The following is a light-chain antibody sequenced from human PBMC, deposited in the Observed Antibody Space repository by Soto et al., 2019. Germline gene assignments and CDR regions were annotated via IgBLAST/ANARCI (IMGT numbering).Light chain of an antibody. J-gene: IGKJ2*01. V-gene: IGKV3-20*01. Sequence: EIVLTQSPGTLSLSPGVRATLSCRASQRISSRYLAWYQQKPGQAPRLLISGASTRATGIPDRLSCSGSGTDFSLTISRLEPEDFAVYFCPLYGSSPPFTFGQGTKVEI. CDR1: QRISSRY. CDR3: PLYGSSPPFT. CDR2: GAS.